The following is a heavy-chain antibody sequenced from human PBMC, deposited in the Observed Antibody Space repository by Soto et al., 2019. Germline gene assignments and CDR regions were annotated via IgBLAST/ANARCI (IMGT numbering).Heavy chain of an antibody. J-gene: IGHJ6*02. Sequence: TLSVTCVVSNAAIMRRYYWGWIWQPPGKVLEWIGEINHRGNTNYNPSLKSRGTISGDTSNNQFTRKLNAGTPADTAVYYCASSGPAVLNGFYYPDMDVWGQGTTVT. D-gene: IGHD2-2*01. CDR1: NAAIMRRYY. CDR2: INHRGNT. V-gene: IGHV4-34*01. CDR3: ASSGPAVLNGFYYPDMDV.